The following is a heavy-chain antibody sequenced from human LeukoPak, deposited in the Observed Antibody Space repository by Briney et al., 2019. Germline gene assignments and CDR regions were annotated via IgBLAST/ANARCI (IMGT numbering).Heavy chain of an antibody. J-gene: IGHJ4*02. V-gene: IGHV1-8*01. CDR1: GYTFTSYD. Sequence: GASAKVSCKASGYTFTSYDINWVRQATGQGLEWMGWMHPNSGITGYAQKFQGRVTMTRNTYISTAYMELSSLRSEDTAVYYCARDRDIVGATPTDYWGQGTLVTVSS. D-gene: IGHD1-26*01. CDR2: MHPNSGIT. CDR3: ARDRDIVGATPTDY.